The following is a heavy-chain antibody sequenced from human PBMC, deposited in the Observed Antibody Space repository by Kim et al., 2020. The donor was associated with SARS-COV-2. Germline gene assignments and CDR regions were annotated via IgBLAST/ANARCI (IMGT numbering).Heavy chain of an antibody. CDR2: LRTTDGYT. V-gene: IGHV1-46*01. CDR1: GYIFTNYY. J-gene: IGHJ4*02. D-gene: IGHD2-15*01. CDR3: VRELRGWYFDY. Sequence: ASVKVSCKASGYIFTNYYIHWVRQAPGQGLEWMGSLRTTDGYTNYAQKFRVRLTMTRDTSTTTAYMELSGLRSEDTADYYCVRELRGWYFDYWGQGTLVTVSS.